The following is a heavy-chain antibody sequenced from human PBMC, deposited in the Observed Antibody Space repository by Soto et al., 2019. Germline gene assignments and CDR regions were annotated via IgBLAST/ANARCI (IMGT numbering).Heavy chain of an antibody. CDR2: IIPIFGTA. J-gene: IGHJ6*02. V-gene: IGHV1-69*01. CDR1: GGTFSSYA. CDR3: ARGTDGYRPYYYYGMDV. Sequence: QVQLVQSGAEVKKPGSSVKVSCKASGGTFSSYAISWVRQAPGQGLEWMGGIIPIFGTANYAQKYQGRVPITADECTRTAYMELCSPRSEDTAVYYCARGTDGYRPYYYYGMDVWGQGTTVTVSS. D-gene: IGHD5-12*01.